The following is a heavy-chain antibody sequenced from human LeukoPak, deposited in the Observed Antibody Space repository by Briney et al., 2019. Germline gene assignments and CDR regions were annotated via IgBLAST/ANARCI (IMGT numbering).Heavy chain of an antibody. CDR3: AKDGTFEGWFDP. Sequence: AGGSLRLSCAASGFTFSSYAMSWVRQAPGKGLEWVSAISGSGGSTYYADSVKGRFTISRDNSKNTLYLQMNSLRAEDTAVYYCAKDGTFEGWFDPWGQGTLVTVSS. D-gene: IGHD3-9*01. V-gene: IGHV3-23*01. CDR1: GFTFSSYA. CDR2: ISGSGGST. J-gene: IGHJ5*02.